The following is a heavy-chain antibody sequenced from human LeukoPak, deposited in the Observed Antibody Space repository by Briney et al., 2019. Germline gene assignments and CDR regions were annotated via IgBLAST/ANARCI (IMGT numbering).Heavy chain of an antibody. CDR1: GYTFTGYY. Sequence: GASVKVSCKASGYTFTGYYMHWVRQAPGQGLEWMGWINPNSGGTNYAQKFQGRVTMTRDTSISTAYMELSRLRSDDTAVYYCARAGYSGYDSRPLSDYWGQGTLVTVSS. D-gene: IGHD5-12*01. J-gene: IGHJ4*02. V-gene: IGHV1-2*02. CDR3: ARAGYSGYDSRPLSDY. CDR2: INPNSGGT.